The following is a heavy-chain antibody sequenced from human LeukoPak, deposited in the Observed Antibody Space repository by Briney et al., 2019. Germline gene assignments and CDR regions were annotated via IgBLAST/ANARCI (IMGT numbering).Heavy chain of an antibody. Sequence: SETLSLTCAVYGGSFSGYYWSWIRQPPGKGLEWIGEINHGGSTNYNPSLKSRVSISIDTAKNQFSLKLSSVTAADTAVYYCARGYGSGSYFHYWGQGTLVTVSS. CDR1: GGSFSGYY. CDR3: ARGYGSGSYFHY. CDR2: INHGGST. J-gene: IGHJ4*02. V-gene: IGHV4-34*01. D-gene: IGHD3-10*01.